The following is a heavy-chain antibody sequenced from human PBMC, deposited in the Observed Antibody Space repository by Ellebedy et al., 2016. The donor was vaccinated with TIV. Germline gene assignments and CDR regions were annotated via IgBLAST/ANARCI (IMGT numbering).Heavy chain of an antibody. Sequence: GESLKISCVGSGFSFRSYWMSWVRQAPGKGLEWVANIKQDGGEKYYVDAVKGRFTISRDNAKNSLYLHMNSLRVEDTAVYYCATDGSYGDYRSPTHAFVMWGQGTMVAVSS. V-gene: IGHV3-7*01. CDR1: GFSFRSYW. CDR3: ATDGSYGDYRSPTHAFVM. CDR2: IKQDGGEK. D-gene: IGHD4-17*01. J-gene: IGHJ3*02.